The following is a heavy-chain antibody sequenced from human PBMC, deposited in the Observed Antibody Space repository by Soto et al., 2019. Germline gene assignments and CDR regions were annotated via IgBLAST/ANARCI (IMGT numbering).Heavy chain of an antibody. D-gene: IGHD2-2*01. CDR3: ARVDIAVVPSTTFDY. J-gene: IGHJ4*02. CDR1: GGSISSISYY. V-gene: IGHV4-39*01. CDR2: IKYSGHT. Sequence: QLQLQESGPGLVKPSETLSLTCTVSGGSISSISYYWGWIRQPPGKGLEWIGSIKYSGHTFYNPSLKRRVTMSVDKSKNQFSLRLSYVTAAETAVYYCARVDIAVVPSTTFDYWGQGTLVTVSS.